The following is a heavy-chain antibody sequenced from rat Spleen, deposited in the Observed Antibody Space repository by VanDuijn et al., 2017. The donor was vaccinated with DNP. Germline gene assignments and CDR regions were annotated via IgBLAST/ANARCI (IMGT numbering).Heavy chain of an antibody. J-gene: IGHJ2*01. Sequence: VQPSQTLSLTCTVSGFSLTTYTVSWVRQPPGTGLEWMGRIQRGGSTDYNSALKSRRSISRDTSKSQVFLKMNSVQTEDTAMYFCARALATVAPTGAMDAWGQGVMVTVSS. D-gene: IGHD1-3*01. CDR1: GFSLTTYT. CDR3: ARALATVAPTGAMDA. CDR2: IQRGGST. V-gene: IGHV2-15*01.